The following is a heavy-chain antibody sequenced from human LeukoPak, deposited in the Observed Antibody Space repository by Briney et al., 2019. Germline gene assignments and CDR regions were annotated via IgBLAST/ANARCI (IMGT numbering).Heavy chain of an antibody. CDR2: IYYSGST. CDR1: GGSISSSSYY. Sequence: PSETLSLTCTVSGGSISSSSYYWGWIRQPPGKGLEWIGSIYYSGSTYYNPSLKSRVTISVDTSKNQFSLKLSSVTAADTAVYYCARLKSLGGSSWYRWFDPWGQGTLVTVSS. V-gene: IGHV4-39*01. D-gene: IGHD6-13*01. CDR3: ARLKSLGGSSWYRWFDP. J-gene: IGHJ5*02.